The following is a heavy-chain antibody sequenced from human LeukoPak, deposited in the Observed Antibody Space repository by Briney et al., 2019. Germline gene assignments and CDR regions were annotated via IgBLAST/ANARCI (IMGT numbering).Heavy chain of an antibody. CDR2: ISGSGGST. J-gene: IGHJ4*02. Sequence: GGSLRLSCAASGFTYSSYWMSWVRQAPGKGLEWVSVISGSGGSTYYADSVKGRFTISRDNSKNTLYLQMNSLGAEDTAVYYCAKSIWSGYSSFDYWGQGTLVTVSS. CDR3: AKSIWSGYSSFDY. D-gene: IGHD3-3*01. CDR1: GFTYSSYW. V-gene: IGHV3-23*01.